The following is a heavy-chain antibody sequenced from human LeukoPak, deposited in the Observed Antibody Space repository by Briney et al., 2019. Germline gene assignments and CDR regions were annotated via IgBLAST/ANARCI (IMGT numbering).Heavy chain of an antibody. CDR3: ARDSSYYYGPGNYYYYMDV. CDR1: GGSFSGYY. D-gene: IGHD3-10*01. CDR2: INHSGST. Sequence: PSETLSLTCAVYGGSFSGYYWSWIRQPPGKGLEWIGEINHSGSTNYNPSLKSRVTISVDTSKNQFSLKLSSVTAADTAVYYCARDSSYYYGPGNYYYYMDVWGKGTTVTISS. V-gene: IGHV4-34*01. J-gene: IGHJ6*03.